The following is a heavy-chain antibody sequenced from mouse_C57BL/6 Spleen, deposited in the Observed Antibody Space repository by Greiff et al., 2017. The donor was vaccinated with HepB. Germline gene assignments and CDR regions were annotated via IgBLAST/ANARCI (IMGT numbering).Heavy chain of an antibody. J-gene: IGHJ3*01. Sequence: DVKLVESGGGLVKPGGSLKLSCAASGFTFSDYGMHWVRQAPEKGLEWVAYISSGSSTIYYADTVKGRFTISRDNAKNTLFLQMTSLRSEDTAMYYCAKGYYYYGSSYQFAYWGQGTLVTVSA. V-gene: IGHV5-17*01. D-gene: IGHD1-1*01. CDR3: AKGYYYYGSSYQFAY. CDR2: ISSGSSTI. CDR1: GFTFSDYG.